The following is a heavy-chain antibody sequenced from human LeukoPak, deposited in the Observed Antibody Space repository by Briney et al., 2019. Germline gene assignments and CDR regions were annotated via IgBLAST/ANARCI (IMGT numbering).Heavy chain of an antibody. D-gene: IGHD3-22*01. CDR1: GGSISSYY. J-gene: IGHJ5*02. V-gene: IGHV4-59*01. CDR3: AREGYYDSSGYYWFDP. Sequence: SETLSLTCTVSGGSISSYYWSWIRQPPGKGLEWIGYIYYSGSTNYNPSLKSRVTISEDKYKKQFSLKLSSVTAADTAVYYCAREGYYDSSGYYWFDPWGQGTLVTVSS. CDR2: IYYSGST.